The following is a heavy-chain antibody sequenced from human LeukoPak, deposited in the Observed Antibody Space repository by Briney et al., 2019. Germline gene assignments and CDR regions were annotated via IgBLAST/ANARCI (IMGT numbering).Heavy chain of an antibody. D-gene: IGHD3-3*01. CDR1: GYTFTSYY. V-gene: IGHV1-46*01. CDR3: ARDRRTIFGVVMRTRNWFDP. Sequence: ASVKVSCKASGYTFTSYYMHWVRQAPGQGLEWMGIINPSGGSTGYAQKFQGRVTMTRDMSTSTVYMELSSLRSEDTAVYYCARDRRTIFGVVMRTRNWFDPWGQGTLVTVSS. J-gene: IGHJ5*02. CDR2: INPSGGST.